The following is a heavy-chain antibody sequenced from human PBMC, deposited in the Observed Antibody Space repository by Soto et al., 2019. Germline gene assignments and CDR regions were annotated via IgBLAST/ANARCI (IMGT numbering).Heavy chain of an antibody. D-gene: IGHD2-2*01. J-gene: IGHJ4*02. CDR1: GNTFHNYP. CDR3: AKVPRGIGVVPDALN. CDR2: LSGRGGST. Sequence: EVQLLESGGGLEQPGGSLRLSCVGSGNTFHNYPMTWVSNDPGKGLEWVSGLSGRGGSTYYADSARGRFSISRDDSKNTLCLQMNSPRAEDAAVYYCAKVPRGIGVVPDALNWGQGPLFTVSS. V-gene: IGHV3-23*01.